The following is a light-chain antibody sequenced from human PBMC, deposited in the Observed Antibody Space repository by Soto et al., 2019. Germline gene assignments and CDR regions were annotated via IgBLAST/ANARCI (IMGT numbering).Light chain of an antibody. V-gene: IGLV2-14*01. CDR2: EVS. J-gene: IGLJ3*02. CDR1: SSDDGGYNY. CDR3: SSYTTSGTPV. Sequence: QSALTQPASVSGSPGQTITISCTGTSSDDGGYNYLSWYQQHPGKAPKFMIYEVSNRPSGVSNRFSGSKSGNTASLTTSGLQAEDEAAYFCSSYTTSGTPVFGGGTKLTVL.